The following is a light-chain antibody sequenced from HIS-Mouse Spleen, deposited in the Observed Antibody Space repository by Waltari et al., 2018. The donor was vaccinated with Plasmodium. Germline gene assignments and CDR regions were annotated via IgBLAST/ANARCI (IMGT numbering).Light chain of an antibody. CDR1: QSVSSSY. CDR2: GAS. CDR3: QQYGSSPQIT. V-gene: IGKV3-20*01. J-gene: IGKJ4*01. Sequence: EIVLTQSPGTLSLSPGERATLSCRASQSVSSSYLAWYQQKPGQAPRLLSYGASSRATGIPDRVSGSGSGTDFTLTISRLEPEDCAVYYCQQYGSSPQITFGGGTKVEIK.